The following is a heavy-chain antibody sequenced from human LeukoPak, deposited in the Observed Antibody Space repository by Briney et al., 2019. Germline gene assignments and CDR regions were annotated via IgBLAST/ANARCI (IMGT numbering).Heavy chain of an antibody. CDR2: ISYDGSNK. J-gene: IGHJ6*02. V-gene: IGHV3-30*18. CDR1: GFTFSSYG. CDR3: AKDFYGMDV. Sequence: GGSLRLSCAASGFTFSSYGMHWVRQAPGKGLEWVAVISYDGSNKYYADSVKGRFTISRDNSKNTLYLQMNSLRAEDTAVYYCAKDFYGMDVWGQGATVTVSS.